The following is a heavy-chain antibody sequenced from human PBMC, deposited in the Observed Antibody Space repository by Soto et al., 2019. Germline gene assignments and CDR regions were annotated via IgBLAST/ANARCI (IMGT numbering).Heavy chain of an antibody. CDR1: GFTFDDYG. CDR2: IKSKTDGGTT. CDR3: TTTTAYYYYYGMDV. J-gene: IGHJ6*02. Sequence: GALRLSCAASGFTFDDYGRNWVRQAPGKGLEWVGRIKSKTDGGTTDYAAPVKGRFTISRDDSKNTLYLQMNSLKTEDTAVYYCTTTTAYYYYYGMDVWGQGTTVTVSS. V-gene: IGHV3-15*07. D-gene: IGHD4-17*01.